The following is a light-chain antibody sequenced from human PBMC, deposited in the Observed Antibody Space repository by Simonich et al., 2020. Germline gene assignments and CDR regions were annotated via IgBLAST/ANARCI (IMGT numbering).Light chain of an antibody. CDR3: QQYNNWPS. Sequence: EIVMMQSPATLSVSPGERATLSCRASQSVSSNLAWYQHKPGQAPRLLIYGASTRATGIPARFSGSGSGTEFTLTISSLQSEDFAVYYCQQYNNWPSFGPGTKVDIK. V-gene: IGKV3-15*01. CDR1: QSVSSN. CDR2: GAS. J-gene: IGKJ3*01.